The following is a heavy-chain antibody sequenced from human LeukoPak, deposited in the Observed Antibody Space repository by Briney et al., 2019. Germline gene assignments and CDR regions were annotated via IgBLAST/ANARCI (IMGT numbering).Heavy chain of an antibody. Sequence: ASVKVSCKASGGTFSSYAISWVRQAPGQGLEWMGRIIPLLGIANYAQKFQGRVTITADKYTVTAYMEMSSLRSEDTAVYYCARDSGVVTADHWGQGTLVTVSS. D-gene: IGHD2-15*01. CDR3: ARDSGVVTADH. CDR2: IIPLLGIA. J-gene: IGHJ4*02. V-gene: IGHV1-69*04. CDR1: GGTFSSYA.